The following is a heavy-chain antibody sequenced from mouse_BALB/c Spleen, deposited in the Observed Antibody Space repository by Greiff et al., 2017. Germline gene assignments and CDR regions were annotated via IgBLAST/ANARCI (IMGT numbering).Heavy chain of an antibody. J-gene: IGHJ1*01. CDR2: INPSNGGT. V-gene: IGHV1S81*02. CDR1: GYTFTSYY. CDR3: TRAYYRAYWYFDV. D-gene: IGHD2-14*01. Sequence: LVESGAELVKPGASVKLSCKASGYTFTSYYMYWVKQRPGQGLEWIGEINPSNGGTNFNEKFKSKATLTVDKSSSTAYMQLSSLTSEDSAVYYCTRAYYRAYWYFDVWGAGTTVTVSS.